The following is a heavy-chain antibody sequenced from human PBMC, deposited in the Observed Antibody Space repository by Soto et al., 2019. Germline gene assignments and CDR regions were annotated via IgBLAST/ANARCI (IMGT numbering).Heavy chain of an antibody. J-gene: IGHJ4*02. V-gene: IGHV1-46*03. CDR3: AKNYYDSSGYPSGLVRTSHYLDY. Sequence: APVKPSCKASRYTYTSYYMHWVRQATGQGLEWMGIINPSGGSTSYAQKFQGRVTMTRDTSTSTVYMELGSLRSEDTAVYYCAKNYYDSSGYPSGLVRTSHYLDYWGPGTLVTASS. D-gene: IGHD3-22*01. CDR2: INPSGGST. CDR1: RYTYTSYY.